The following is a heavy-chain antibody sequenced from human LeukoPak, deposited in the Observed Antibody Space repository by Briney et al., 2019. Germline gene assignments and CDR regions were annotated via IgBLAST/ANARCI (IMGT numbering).Heavy chain of an antibody. CDR2: ISAYNGNT. CDR1: GDTLTCYG. D-gene: IGHD3-22*01. V-gene: IGHV1-18*01. CDR3: ARVGRFYDSSGETIYFDY. Sequence: ASVKVSCKASGDTLTCYGISWVRQAPGQGLEWMGWISAYNGNTNYAQKLQGRVTMTTDTSTSTAYMELRSLRSDDTAVYYCARVGRFYDSSGETIYFDYWGQGTLVTVSS. J-gene: IGHJ4*02.